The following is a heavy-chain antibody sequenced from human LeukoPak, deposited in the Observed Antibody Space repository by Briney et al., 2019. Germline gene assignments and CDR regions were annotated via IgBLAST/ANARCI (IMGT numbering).Heavy chain of an antibody. D-gene: IGHD3-10*01. CDR1: GFTFSSHA. CDR3: AKDRSGLELDY. J-gene: IGHJ4*02. V-gene: IGHV3-23*01. Sequence: VGSLRLSCAASGFTFSSHAMSWVRQAPGKGLEWVSAISDSGGSTYHADSVKGRFTISRDNSKKTLYLQMNSLRAEDTAVYYCAKDRSGLELDYWGQGTLVTVSS. CDR2: ISDSGGST.